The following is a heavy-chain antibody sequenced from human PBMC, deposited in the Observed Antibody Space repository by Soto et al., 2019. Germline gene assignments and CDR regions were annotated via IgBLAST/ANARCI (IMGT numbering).Heavy chain of an antibody. Sequence: GGSLRLSCAASGFNLSDYYMNWIRQAPGKGLEWVSYISSSGSTIYYADSVKGRLTISRDNAKNSLYLQMSSLRAEDTAVYYCARDDYGDYYYYMDVWGKGTTVTVSS. J-gene: IGHJ6*03. CDR2: ISSSGSTI. CDR1: GFNLSDYY. V-gene: IGHV3-11*01. CDR3: ARDDYGDYYYYMDV. D-gene: IGHD4-17*01.